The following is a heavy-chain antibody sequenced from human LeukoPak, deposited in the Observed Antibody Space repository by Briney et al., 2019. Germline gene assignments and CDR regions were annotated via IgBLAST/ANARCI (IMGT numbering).Heavy chain of an antibody. V-gene: IGHV1-2*02. CDR2: INPSSGVT. D-gene: IGHD3-22*01. J-gene: IGHJ4*02. Sequence: GASVKVSCKASGYTFTGYYMDWVRQAPGQGLEWMGSINPSSGVTNYAEKLQGRVTMTGDTSISTAYMELSRLRSDDTAVYYCARARGVVVISYCDYWGQGTLVTVSS. CDR3: ARARGVVVISYCDY. CDR1: GYTFTGYY.